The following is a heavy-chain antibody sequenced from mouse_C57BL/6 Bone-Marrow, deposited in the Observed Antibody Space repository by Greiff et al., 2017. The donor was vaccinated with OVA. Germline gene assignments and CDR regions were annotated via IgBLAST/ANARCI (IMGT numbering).Heavy chain of an antibody. CDR3: ASHMVKYYFDY. V-gene: IGHV1-82*01. Sequence: QVQLKESGPELVKPGASVKISCKASGYAFSSSWMNWVKQRPGKGLEWIGRIYPGDGDTNYNGKFKGKATLTADKSSSTAYMQLSSLTSEDSAVYFCASHMVKYYFDYWGQGTTLTVSS. J-gene: IGHJ2*01. CDR2: IYPGDGDT. CDR1: GYAFSSSW. D-gene: IGHD2-1*01.